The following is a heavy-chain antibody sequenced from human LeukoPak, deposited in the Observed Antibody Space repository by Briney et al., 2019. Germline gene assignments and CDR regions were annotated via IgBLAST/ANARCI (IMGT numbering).Heavy chain of an antibody. CDR1: GFTFSDYA. J-gene: IGHJ2*01. V-gene: IGHV3-64*01. CDR2: ISSNGGSI. CDR3: ARDTCGCGSGWHLYWYFDL. D-gene: IGHD6-19*01. Sequence: PGGPLRLSCAAFGFTFSDYAMHWVRQAPGKELEYVSAISSNGGSIHYANSVKGRFTISRDNSKNTLYLQMDSLRAEDMAVYYCARDTCGCGSGWHLYWYFDLWGRGTLVTVSS.